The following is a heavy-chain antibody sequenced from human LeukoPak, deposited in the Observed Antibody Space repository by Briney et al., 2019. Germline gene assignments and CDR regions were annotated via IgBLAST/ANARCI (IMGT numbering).Heavy chain of an antibody. J-gene: IGHJ3*02. CDR1: GDSISSYY. CDR3: ARDESYGDYVMYDAFDI. V-gene: IGHV4-4*07. D-gene: IGHD4-17*01. Sequence: PSETQSLMCTVSGDSISSYYWTWPRHPAGKGLEWLGCIYTSGSTYYTPSLKSRVTMSVDNSKNQFSLKLSSVTAADTAVYYCARDESYGDYVMYDAFDIWGQGTMVTVS. CDR2: IYTSGST.